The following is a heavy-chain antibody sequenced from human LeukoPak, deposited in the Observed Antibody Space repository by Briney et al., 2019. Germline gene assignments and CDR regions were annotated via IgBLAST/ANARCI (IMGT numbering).Heavy chain of an antibody. CDR2: ISSSSSTI. D-gene: IGHD3-16*01. V-gene: IGHV3-48*01. CDR3: ARDDYNGGVDY. J-gene: IGHJ4*02. CDR1: GFTFSSYN. Sequence: PGGSLRLSCAASGFTFSSYNMNWVRQAPGKGLEWVSYISSSSSTIYYADSVKGRFTISRDNAKNSLYLQMNSLRAEDTAVYYCARDDYNGGVDYWGQGTLVTVSS.